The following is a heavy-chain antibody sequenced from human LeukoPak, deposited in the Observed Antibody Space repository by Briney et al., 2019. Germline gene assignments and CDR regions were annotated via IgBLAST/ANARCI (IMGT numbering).Heavy chain of an antibody. CDR1: GDSVSSYSAT. CDR2: TYYRSKWYN. Sequence: SQTLSLTCAISGDSVSSYSATWNRIRQSPSRGLEWLGRTYYRSKWYNDYALSVRSRITISPDTSKNQFSLQLNSVTPEDTAVYYCASYSSSSRIFDYWDQGTLVPVSS. J-gene: IGHJ4*02. V-gene: IGHV6-1*01. D-gene: IGHD6-6*01. CDR3: ASYSSSSRIFDY.